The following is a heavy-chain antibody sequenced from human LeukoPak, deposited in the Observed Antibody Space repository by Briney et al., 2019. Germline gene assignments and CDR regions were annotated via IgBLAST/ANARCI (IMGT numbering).Heavy chain of an antibody. D-gene: IGHD3-10*01. CDR2: INPSGGST. CDR1: GYTFTSYY. Sequence: ASVKVSCKASGYTFTSYYMHWVRHAPGQGLEWMGIINPSGGSTSYAQKFQGRVTMTRDTSTSTVYMELSSLRSEDTAVYYCARDRGSYGSGSLDFDYWGQGTLVTVSS. V-gene: IGHV1-46*01. J-gene: IGHJ4*02. CDR3: ARDRGSYGSGSLDFDY.